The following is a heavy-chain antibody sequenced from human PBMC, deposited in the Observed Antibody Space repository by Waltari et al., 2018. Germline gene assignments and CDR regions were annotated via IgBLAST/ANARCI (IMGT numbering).Heavy chain of an antibody. D-gene: IGHD1-26*01. J-gene: IGHJ4*02. V-gene: IGHV1-2*02. Sequence: QVQLVQSGTEVKTPGASVKVSCPASGYRFTDYHLHWVRQTPGQGLEWLGWINPKNGDTGYALNFLGRVTMTRDTSINTVFMDLSGLRSDDTAVFYCARDPGPIVGAPDYWGQGTLVTVSS. CDR3: ARDPGPIVGAPDY. CDR2: INPKNGDT. CDR1: GYRFTDYH.